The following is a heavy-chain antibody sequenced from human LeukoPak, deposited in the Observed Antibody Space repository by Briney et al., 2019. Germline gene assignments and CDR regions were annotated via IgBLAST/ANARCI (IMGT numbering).Heavy chain of an antibody. V-gene: IGHV4-30-4*07. J-gene: IGHJ4*02. CDR1: GDSIKSVGYS. CDR2: VYQSGNA. CDR3: ARRVDMGYSSSSLDFDY. Sequence: PSETLSLTCAVSGDSIKSVGYSWSWIRQPPGKRLEWLGYVYQSGNANYNPSLNSRLTISVDTSRNEFSLKLTSVTAADTAVYYCARRVDMGYSSSSLDFDYWGQGTLVTVSS. D-gene: IGHD6-6*01.